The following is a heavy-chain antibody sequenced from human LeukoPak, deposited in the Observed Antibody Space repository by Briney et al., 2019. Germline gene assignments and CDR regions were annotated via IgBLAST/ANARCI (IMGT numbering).Heavy chain of an antibody. CDR3: ARLLVFWSGPDY. J-gene: IGHJ4*02. V-gene: IGHV4-34*01. D-gene: IGHD3-3*01. CDR2: INHSGST. Sequence: PSETLSLTCAVHGGSFSGYYWSWIRQPPGKGLEWIGEINHSGSTNYNPSLKSRVTISVDTSKNQFSLKLSSVTAADTAVYYCARLLVFWSGPDYWGPGTLVTVSS. CDR1: GGSFSGYY.